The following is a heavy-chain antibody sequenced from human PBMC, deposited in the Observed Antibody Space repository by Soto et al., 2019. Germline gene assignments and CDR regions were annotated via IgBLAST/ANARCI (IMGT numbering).Heavy chain of an antibody. V-gene: IGHV3-30*18. CDR2: ISYDGSNK. CDR1: GFTFSSYG. CDR3: AKDVDDIVVVPVGGRYGMDV. J-gene: IGHJ6*02. D-gene: IGHD2-2*01. Sequence: GGSLRLSCAASGFTFSSYGMHWVRQAPGKGLEWVAVISYDGSNKYYADSVKGRFTISRDNSKNTLYLQMNSLRAEDTAVYYCAKDVDDIVVVPVGGRYGMDVWGQGTTVTVSS.